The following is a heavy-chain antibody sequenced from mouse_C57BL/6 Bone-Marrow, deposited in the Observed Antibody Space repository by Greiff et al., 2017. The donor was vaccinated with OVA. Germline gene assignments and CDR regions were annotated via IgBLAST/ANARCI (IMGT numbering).Heavy chain of an antibody. Sequence: QVTLKESGPGILQPSQTLSLTCSFSGFSLSTFGMGVGWIRQPSGKGLEWLAHIWWDDDKYYNPALKSRLTISKDTSKNQVFLKIANVHTADTATYYCARMIITTVVAKRYYFDYWGQGTTLTVSS. CDR1: GFSLSTFGMG. CDR3: ARMIITTVVAKRYYFDY. V-gene: IGHV8-8*01. D-gene: IGHD1-1*01. J-gene: IGHJ2*01. CDR2: IWWDDDK.